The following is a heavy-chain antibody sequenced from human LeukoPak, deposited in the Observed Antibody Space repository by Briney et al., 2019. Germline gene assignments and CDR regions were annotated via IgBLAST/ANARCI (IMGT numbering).Heavy chain of an antibody. V-gene: IGHV4-30-2*01. CDR3: ARGWGPVYYFDS. Sequence: SETLSLTCAVSGGSISSGGYSWSWIRQPPGKGLEWIGYIYHSGSTYYNPSLKSRVTMSVDRSKNQFSLKLNSVTAADTAVYYCARGWGPVYYFDSWGQGTLVTVSS. D-gene: IGHD3-16*01. CDR1: GGSISSGGYS. CDR2: IYHSGST. J-gene: IGHJ4*02.